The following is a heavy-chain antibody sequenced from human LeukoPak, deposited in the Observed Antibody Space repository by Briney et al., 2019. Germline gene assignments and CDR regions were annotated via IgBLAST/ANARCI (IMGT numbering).Heavy chain of an antibody. V-gene: IGHV3-23*01. CDR2: ISGSGGST. J-gene: IGHJ3*02. Sequence: PGGSPRLSCAASGFTFSSYAMSWVRQAPGKGLEWVSAISGSGGSTYYADSVKGRFTISRDNSKNTLYLQMNSLRAEDTAVYYCAKGSSSDCCIDAFDIWGQGTMVTVSS. CDR3: AKGSSSDCCIDAFDI. CDR1: GFTFSSYA. D-gene: IGHD2-21*01.